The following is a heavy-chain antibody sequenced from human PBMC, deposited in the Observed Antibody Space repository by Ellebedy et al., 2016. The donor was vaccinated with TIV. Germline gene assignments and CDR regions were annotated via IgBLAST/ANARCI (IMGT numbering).Heavy chain of an antibody. Sequence: SETLSLTCAVSGVSITSHFWTWIRQPAGGGLEWIGRLHPSGTPNYNPSLKSRVIMSRDTSKGQFSLKLSSVTAAETAVYYCARHGPQWFDAFDLWGQGTLVTVSS. V-gene: IGHV4-4*07. CDR2: LHPSGTP. D-gene: IGHD3-22*01. CDR1: GVSITSHF. CDR3: ARHGPQWFDAFDL. J-gene: IGHJ3*01.